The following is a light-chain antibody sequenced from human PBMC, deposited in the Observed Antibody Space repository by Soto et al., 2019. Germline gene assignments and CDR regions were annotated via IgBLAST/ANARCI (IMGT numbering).Light chain of an antibody. CDR2: EGS. Sequence: QSVLTQPAPLSWAPGQSITISRTVASSVIGTYNLVSWYQQHPGKAPKLMIYEGSKRPSGVSNRFSGSKSGNTASLTISGLQAEDEADYYCCSYAGSSTYVFGTGTKVTVL. CDR3: CSYAGSSTYV. CDR1: SSVIGTYNL. J-gene: IGLJ1*01. V-gene: IGLV2-23*01.